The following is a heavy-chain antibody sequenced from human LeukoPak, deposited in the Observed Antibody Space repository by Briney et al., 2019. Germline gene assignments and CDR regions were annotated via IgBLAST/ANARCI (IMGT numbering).Heavy chain of an antibody. CDR3: ARGRYYDSSGYPHFDY. J-gene: IGHJ4*02. Sequence: PSETLSLTCTVSGGSISSYYWSWIRQPAGKGLEWIGRIYTSGSTNYNPSLKSRVTISVDTSKNQFSLKLSSVTAADTAVYYCARGRYYDSSGYPHFDYWGQGTLVTVSS. V-gene: IGHV4-4*07. CDR1: GGSISSYY. D-gene: IGHD3-22*01. CDR2: IYTSGST.